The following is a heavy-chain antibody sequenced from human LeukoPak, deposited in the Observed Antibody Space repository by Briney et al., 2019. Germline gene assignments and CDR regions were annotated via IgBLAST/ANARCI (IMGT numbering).Heavy chain of an antibody. CDR3: ARIGTHGYCSSTSCPDY. D-gene: IGHD2-2*01. CDR1: GGTFSSYA. J-gene: IGHJ4*02. Sequence: ASVKVSCKASGGTFSSYAISWVRQAPGQGLEWMGWINPNSGGTNYAQKFQGRVTMTRDTSISTAYMELSRLRSDDTAVYYCARIGTHGYCSSTSCPDYWGQGTLVTVSS. CDR2: INPNSGGT. V-gene: IGHV1-2*02.